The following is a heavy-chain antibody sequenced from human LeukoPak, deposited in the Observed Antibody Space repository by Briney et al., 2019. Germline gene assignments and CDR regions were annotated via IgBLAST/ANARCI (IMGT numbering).Heavy chain of an antibody. CDR3: AKDSYYGSGSYFYFEY. CDR1: GFTFSSYG. J-gene: IGHJ4*02. V-gene: IGHV3-30*18. Sequence: GGSLRLSCAASGFTFSSYGMHWVRQAPGKGLGWVAVVIYDGSNKYYAESVKGRFTISTDNSKNTLYLQLKSLRPEDTAAYYWAKDSYYGSGSYFYFEYWGQGTLVTVSS. CDR2: VIYDGSNK. D-gene: IGHD3-10*01.